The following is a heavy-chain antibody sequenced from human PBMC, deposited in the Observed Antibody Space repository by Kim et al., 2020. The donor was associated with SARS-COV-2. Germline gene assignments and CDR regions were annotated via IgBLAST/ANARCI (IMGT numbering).Heavy chain of an antibody. Sequence: GGSLRLSCAASGFTFSNYWMSWVRQAPGKGLEWVANIKQDGSAKNYVDSVKGRFTISRDNAKNSLYVQMNSLRADDTAMYYCARHENGGCYPFKYWGQGT. CDR2: IKQDGSAK. CDR3: ARHENGGCYPFKY. J-gene: IGHJ4*02. V-gene: IGHV3-7*01. CDR1: GFTFSNYW. D-gene: IGHD3-16*02.